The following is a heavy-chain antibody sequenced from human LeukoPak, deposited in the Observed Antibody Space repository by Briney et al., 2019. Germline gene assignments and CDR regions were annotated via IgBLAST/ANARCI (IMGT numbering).Heavy chain of an antibody. V-gene: IGHV3-48*03. CDR1: GFTFSSYE. CDR3: AREPKYDSSGYYIDY. Sequence: GGSLRLSCAASGFTFSSYEMNWVRQAPGKGLEWVSYISSSGSTIYYADSVKGRFTISRDNAKNSLYLQMNSLRAEDTAVYYCAREPKYDSSGYYIDYWGQGTLVTVSS. J-gene: IGHJ4*02. CDR2: ISSSGSTI. D-gene: IGHD3-22*01.